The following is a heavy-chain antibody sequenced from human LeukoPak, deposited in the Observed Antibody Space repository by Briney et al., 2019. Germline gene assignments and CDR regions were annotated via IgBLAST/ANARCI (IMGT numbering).Heavy chain of an antibody. CDR1: GFTFSSYW. CDR3: AKVSESNYDILTGYYTPYYFDY. Sequence: GGSLRLSCAASGFTFSSYWMSWVRQAPGKGLEWVAVISYDGSNKYYADSVKGRFTISRDNSKNTLYLQMNSLRADDTAVYYCAKVSESNYDILTGYYTPYYFDYWGQGTLVTVSS. V-gene: IGHV3-30*18. J-gene: IGHJ4*02. D-gene: IGHD3-9*01. CDR2: ISYDGSNK.